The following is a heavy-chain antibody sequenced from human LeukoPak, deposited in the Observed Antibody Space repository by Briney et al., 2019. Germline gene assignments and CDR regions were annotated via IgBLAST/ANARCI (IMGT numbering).Heavy chain of an antibody. V-gene: IGHV3-48*01. CDR2: ISRGIGTI. CDR1: GFTFNTHS. CDR3: ARIWDGYSGSDY. D-gene: IGHD1-26*01. J-gene: IGHJ4*02. Sequence: GGPLRLPCAVSGFTFNTHSMKWVRQAPGKGGEGIAYISRGIGTIHYTGSVKGRFTISRDNAKKSVYLQMNGLRAEDTAVYYCARIWDGYSGSDYWGQGTLVTVSS.